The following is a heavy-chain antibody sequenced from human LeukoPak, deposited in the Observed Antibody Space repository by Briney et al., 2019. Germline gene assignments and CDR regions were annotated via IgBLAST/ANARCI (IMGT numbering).Heavy chain of an antibody. CDR3: ARVSLVRGAPDYYFDY. V-gene: IGHV4-4*07. CDR2: IYTSGST. D-gene: IGHD3-10*01. CDR1: GGSISNYY. Sequence: SETLSLTCTVSGGSISNYYWSWIRRPAGKGLEWIGRIYTSGSTNYNPSLKSRVTMSVDTSKNQFSLKLSSVTAADTAVYYCARVSLVRGAPDYYFDYWGQGTLVTVSS. J-gene: IGHJ4*02.